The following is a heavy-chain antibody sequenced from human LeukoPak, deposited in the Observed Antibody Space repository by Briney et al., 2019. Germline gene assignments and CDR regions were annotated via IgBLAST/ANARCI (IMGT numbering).Heavy chain of an antibody. V-gene: IGHV3-23*01. D-gene: IGHD1-26*01. J-gene: IGHJ3*02. Sequence: PGGSLRLSCAASGFTFTTYGMNWVRQAPGKGLEWVSGVIPSGASTYYADSVKGRFTTSRDNSKNTLYLLMNSLRAEDTAVYYCANDLRWGSFDIRGQGTLVTVSS. CDR3: ANDLRWGSFDI. CDR1: GFTFTTYG. CDR2: VIPSGAST.